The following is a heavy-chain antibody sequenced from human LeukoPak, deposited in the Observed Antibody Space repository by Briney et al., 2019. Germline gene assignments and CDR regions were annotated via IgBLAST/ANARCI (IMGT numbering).Heavy chain of an antibody. CDR1: GGTFSSYA. CDR2: IIPIFGTA. CDR3: AAASAYYDSSGFITGAFDI. J-gene: IGHJ3*02. V-gene: IGHV1-69*13. D-gene: IGHD3-22*01. Sequence: ASVKVSCKASGGTFSSYAISWVRQAPGQGLEWMGGIIPIFGTANYAQKFQGRITITADESTSTAYMELSSLRSEDTAVYYCAAASAYYDSSGFITGAFDIWGQGTMVTVSS.